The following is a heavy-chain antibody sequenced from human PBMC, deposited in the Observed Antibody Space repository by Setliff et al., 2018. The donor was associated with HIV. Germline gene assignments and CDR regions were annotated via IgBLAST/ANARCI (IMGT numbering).Heavy chain of an antibody. CDR3: ATDRDATMVPGADY. CDR2: INPSFGST. Sequence: ASVKVSCKASGYAVTDYYMHWVRRAPGHGLEWMGIINPSFGSTSYAQKFQGRVTMTRDTSTSTVFMELSSLNSEDTAVYYCATDRDATMVPGADYWGQGTQVTVSS. J-gene: IGHJ4*02. D-gene: IGHD3-10*01. V-gene: IGHV1-46*01. CDR1: GYAVTDYY.